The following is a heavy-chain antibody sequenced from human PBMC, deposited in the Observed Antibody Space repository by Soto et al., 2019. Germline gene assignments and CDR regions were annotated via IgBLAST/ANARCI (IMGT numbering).Heavy chain of an antibody. CDR2: INAGNGNT. CDR3: ARGDCTNGVCHYYYYYGMDV. D-gene: IGHD2-8*01. J-gene: IGHJ6*02. CDR1: GYTFTSYA. Sequence: RASVKVSCKASGYTFTSYAMHWVRQAPGQRLEWMGWINAGNGNTKYSQKFQGRVTITRDTSASTAYMELSSLRSEDTAVYYCARGDCTNGVCHYYYYYGMDVWGQGTTVTVSS. V-gene: IGHV1-3*01.